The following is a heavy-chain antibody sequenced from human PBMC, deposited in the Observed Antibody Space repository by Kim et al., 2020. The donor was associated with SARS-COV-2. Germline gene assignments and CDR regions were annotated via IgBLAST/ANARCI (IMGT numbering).Heavy chain of an antibody. J-gene: IGHJ4*02. V-gene: IGHV3-30*18. Sequence: GGSLRLSCAASGFSFSSYGMHWVRQAPGKGLQWVTFISYDGTNKHYADSVKGRFTISRDNSKNKLYLQMNRLRAEDTAVYSCAKGPNIVGGLNPLDYWGQGTLVTVSS. CDR2: ISYDGTNK. CDR3: AKGPNIVGGLNPLDY. D-gene: IGHD1-26*01. CDR1: GFSFSSYG.